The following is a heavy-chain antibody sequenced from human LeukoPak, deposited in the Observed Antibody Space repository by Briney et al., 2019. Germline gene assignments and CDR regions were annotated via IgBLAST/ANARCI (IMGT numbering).Heavy chain of an antibody. D-gene: IGHD6-13*01. CDR3: VKDLYKGDSSSWYYFDY. CDR2: ISANGGST. Sequence: GGSLRLSCSASGFIIGNYAMHWVRQAPGKGLEYVSGISANGGSTYYADSVKGRFTISRDNSKNTLYLQMSSLRTEDTAIYHCVKDLYKGDSSSWYYFDYWGQGTLVTVSS. J-gene: IGHJ4*02. CDR1: GFIIGNYA. V-gene: IGHV3-64D*06.